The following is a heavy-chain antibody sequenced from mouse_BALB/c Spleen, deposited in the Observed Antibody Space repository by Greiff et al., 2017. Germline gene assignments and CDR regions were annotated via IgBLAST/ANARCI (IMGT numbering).Heavy chain of an antibody. Sequence: EVQLVESGGGLVKPGGSLKLSCAASGFAFSSYDMSWVRQTPEKRLEWVAYISSGGGSTYYPDTVKGRFTISRDNAKNTLYLQMSSLKSEDTAMYYCARHFGNYAWFAYWGQGTLVTVSA. CDR1: GFAFSSYD. J-gene: IGHJ3*01. CDR2: ISSGGGST. D-gene: IGHD2-1*01. V-gene: IGHV5-12-1*01. CDR3: ARHFGNYAWFAY.